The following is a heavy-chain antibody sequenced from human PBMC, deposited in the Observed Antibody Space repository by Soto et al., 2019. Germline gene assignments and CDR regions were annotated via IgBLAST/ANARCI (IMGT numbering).Heavy chain of an antibody. D-gene: IGHD2-2*01. CDR1: GYTFTSYG. V-gene: IGHV1-18*01. CDR2: TSAYNCST. Sequence: ASVKVPCKPSGYTFTSYGSSWVRQAPGQGIEWIEWTSAYNCSTNYAQNLQSRVTMTTDTSKSTVYMELRSLRADDTAVYYCAGVPGDCSSTSCYNWFDPWGQGTLVTVSS. J-gene: IGHJ5*02. CDR3: AGVPGDCSSTSCYNWFDP.